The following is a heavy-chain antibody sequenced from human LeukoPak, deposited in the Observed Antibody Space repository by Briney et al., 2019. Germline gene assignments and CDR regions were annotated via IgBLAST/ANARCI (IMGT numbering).Heavy chain of an antibody. CDR3: ARLHYGGNYGYYYYYMDV. D-gene: IGHD4-23*01. V-gene: IGHV4-4*07. CDR2: IYTSGST. Sequence: SETLSLTCTVSGGSLSSYYWNWIRQPAGKGLEWIGRIYTSGSTNYNPSLKSRVTMSVDTSKNQFSLKLSSVTAADTAVYYCARLHYGGNYGYYYYYMDVWGKGTTVTISS. CDR1: GGSLSSYY. J-gene: IGHJ6*03.